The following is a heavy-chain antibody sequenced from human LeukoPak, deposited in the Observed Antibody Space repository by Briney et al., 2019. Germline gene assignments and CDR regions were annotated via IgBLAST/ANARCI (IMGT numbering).Heavy chain of an antibody. CDR3: ARVSRLGYWGPDFGY. D-gene: IGHD5-12*01. CDR1: GYTFTPYY. V-gene: IGHV1-2*02. CDR2: INPNRGGT. Sequence: RASLKVSSTTSGYTFTPYYMPSVRQAPRQKLEWMGWINPNRGGTNYAQKSQGRVPMPRDTSHSTAYMELRRLRSDDTPVCYCARVSRLGYWGPDFGYWGQGTLVTVPS. J-gene: IGHJ4*02.